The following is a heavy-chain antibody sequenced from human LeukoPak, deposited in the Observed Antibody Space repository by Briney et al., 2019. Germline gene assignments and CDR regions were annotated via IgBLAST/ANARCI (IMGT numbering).Heavy chain of an antibody. Sequence: GGSLRLSCAASGFTFGNYGMSWVRQAPGKGLGWVSGINWNGGSTGYADSVEGRFTISRDNAKNSQYLQMNSLRVEDTALYYCARAQTYGDSRLLLDYWGQGTLVTVSS. CDR2: INWNGGST. V-gene: IGHV3-20*04. J-gene: IGHJ4*02. CDR3: ARAQTYGDSRLLLDY. CDR1: GFTFGNYG. D-gene: IGHD2-21*02.